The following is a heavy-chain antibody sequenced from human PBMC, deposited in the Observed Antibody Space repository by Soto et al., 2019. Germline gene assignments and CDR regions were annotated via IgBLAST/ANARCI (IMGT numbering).Heavy chain of an antibody. Sequence: ASVKVSCKTSGYTFTGYYVHWVRQAPGQGLEWMGWINPNSGDTYLAQRFQGRVTMNRDTSIGTAYMELRGLTSDDTAEYYCAKGGAIVAAGTRAYLYNAMDVWGQGTTVSVSS. J-gene: IGHJ6*02. CDR1: GYTFTGYY. CDR2: INPNSGDT. CDR3: AKGGAIVAAGTRAYLYNAMDV. V-gene: IGHV1-2*02. D-gene: IGHD1-26*01.